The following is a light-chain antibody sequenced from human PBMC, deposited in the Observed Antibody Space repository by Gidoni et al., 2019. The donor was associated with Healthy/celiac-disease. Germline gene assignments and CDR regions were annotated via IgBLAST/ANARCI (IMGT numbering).Light chain of an antibody. J-gene: IGLJ2*01. CDR2: EVS. CDR3: SSYTSRVV. Sequence: QSALTQPASVSGSPGPSITISCTGTSSDVGGYNYVSWYQQHPGKAPKLMIYEVSNRPSGVSNRFSGSKSGNTASLTISGLQAEDEADYYCSSYTSRVVFGGGTKLTVL. V-gene: IGLV2-14*01. CDR1: SSDVGGYNY.